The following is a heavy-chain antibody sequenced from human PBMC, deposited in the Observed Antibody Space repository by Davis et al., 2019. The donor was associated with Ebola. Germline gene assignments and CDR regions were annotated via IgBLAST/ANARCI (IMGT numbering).Heavy chain of an antibody. Sequence: GESLKISCAASGFTFSGSAMHWVRQASGKGLERVGRIRSKANSYATAYAASVKGRFTISRDDSKNTAYLQMNSLKTEDTAVYYCNGGSDYWGQGTLVTVSS. CDR2: IRSKANSYAT. V-gene: IGHV3-73*01. CDR1: GFTFSGSA. J-gene: IGHJ4*02. CDR3: NGGSDY. D-gene: IGHD2-15*01.